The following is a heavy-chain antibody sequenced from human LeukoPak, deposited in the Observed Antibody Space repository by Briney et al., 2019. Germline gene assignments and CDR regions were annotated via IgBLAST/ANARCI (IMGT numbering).Heavy chain of an antibody. D-gene: IGHD2-21*02. CDR3: ARDDCGGDCLGAQH. CDR1: GFSFSDNY. V-gene: IGHV3-11*05. J-gene: IGHJ1*01. Sequence: GGSLRLSCAASGFSFSDNYMSWIRQAPGKGLEWVSYISNSGSYTNYPDSVKGRFTISRDNAKNSLYLQMNSLRDEDTAVYYCARDDCGGDCLGAQHWGQGTLVTVSS. CDR2: ISNSGSYT.